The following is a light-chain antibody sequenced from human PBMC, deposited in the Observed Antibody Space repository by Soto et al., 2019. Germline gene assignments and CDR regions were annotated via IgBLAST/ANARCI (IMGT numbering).Light chain of an antibody. CDR2: EDK. V-gene: IGLV6-57*04. CDR3: QSYDNNNHVV. Sequence: NFMLTQPHSVSESPGQTVTISCTRSSGSIATYYVQWYQQRPGSAPTTVIYEDKQRPSGVPDRFSGSIDSSSNSAPLTISGLRTEDEADYYCQSYDNNNHVVFGGGTKLTVL. J-gene: IGLJ2*01. CDR1: SGSIATYY.